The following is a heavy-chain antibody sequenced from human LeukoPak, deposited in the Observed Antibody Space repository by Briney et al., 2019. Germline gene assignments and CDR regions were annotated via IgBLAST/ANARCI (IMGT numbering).Heavy chain of an antibody. CDR3: AVSPTVDAAFDI. V-gene: IGHV3-23*01. D-gene: IGHD4-23*01. CDR2: ISGSGGST. Sequence: GGSLRLSCAASGFTFSSYAMSWVRQAPGKGLEWVSSISGSGGSTYYADSVRGRFTVSRDNSRNTLALQMNSLRAEDTAVYYCAVSPTVDAAFDIWGQGTMVTVSS. CDR1: GFTFSSYA. J-gene: IGHJ3*02.